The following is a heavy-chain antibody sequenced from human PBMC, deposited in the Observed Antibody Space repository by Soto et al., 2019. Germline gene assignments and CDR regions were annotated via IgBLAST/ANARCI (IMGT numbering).Heavy chain of an antibody. CDR1: GGSFSGYY. J-gene: IGHJ4*02. CDR2: INHRGST. Sequence: QVQLQQWGAGLLKPSETLSLTCAVYGGSFSGYYWSWIRQPPGKGLEWIGEINHRGSTNYNPSLKSRVTISVDTSKDQFSLKLSSVTAADTAVYYCAREYCSSTSCLKYFDYWGQGTLVTVSS. V-gene: IGHV4-34*01. CDR3: AREYCSSTSCLKYFDY. D-gene: IGHD2-2*01.